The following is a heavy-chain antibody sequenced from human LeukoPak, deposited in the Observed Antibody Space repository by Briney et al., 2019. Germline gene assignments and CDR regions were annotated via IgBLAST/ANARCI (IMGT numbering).Heavy chain of an antibody. Sequence: SETLSLTCTVSGASINAFHWTWFRQPAGKGLEWIGLIYSSGSSLLNPSLKSRVAMSVVLTKNQLSLKLTSVTAADTAMYYCARKDGDYWGRGTLVAVSS. CDR2: IYSSGSS. J-gene: IGHJ4*02. V-gene: IGHV4-4*07. CDR1: GASINAFH. CDR3: ARKDGDY.